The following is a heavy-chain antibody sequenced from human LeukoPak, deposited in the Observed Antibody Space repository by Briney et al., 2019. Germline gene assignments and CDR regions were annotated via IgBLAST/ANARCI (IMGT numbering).Heavy chain of an antibody. J-gene: IGHJ6*02. Sequence: PGGSLRLSCAASGFTFSSYSMNWVCQAPGKGLEWVSSISSSSSYIYYADSVKGRFTISRDNAKNSLYLQVNSLRPEDTAVYYCAKGGYSYDYYYYAMDVWGPGTTVTVSS. D-gene: IGHD5-12*01. CDR3: AKGGYSYDYYYYAMDV. V-gene: IGHV3-21*01. CDR2: ISSSSSYI. CDR1: GFTFSSYS.